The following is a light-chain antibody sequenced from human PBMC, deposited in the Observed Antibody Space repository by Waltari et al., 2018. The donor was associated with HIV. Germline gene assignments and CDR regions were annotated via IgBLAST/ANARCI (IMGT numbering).Light chain of an antibody. V-gene: IGLV3-19*01. Sequence: SELTHDLCVSPALGQPVWITCHATGCTSDYVSWYQQKSGQAPVVVFFGRNNRPSGIPDRFSGSSSGNTASLTITGAQAEDEADYYCHSRDSSGNQVLFGGGTKVTVL. CDR2: GRN. CDR1: GCTSDY. CDR3: HSRDSSGNQVL. J-gene: IGLJ2*01.